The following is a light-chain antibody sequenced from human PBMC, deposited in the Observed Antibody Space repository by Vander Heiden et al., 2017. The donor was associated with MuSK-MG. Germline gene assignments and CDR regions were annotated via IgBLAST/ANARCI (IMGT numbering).Light chain of an antibody. J-gene: IGKJ3*01. CDR2: EAS. CDR3: QHYNSYSPGA. CDR1: QSISGW. V-gene: IGKV1-5*03. Sequence: DIQMTQSPSTLSASVGDRVTITCRATQSISGWLAWYQQKPGKAPRLLIYEASNLESGVPSRFSSSGSGTEFALTISSLQPDDFATYYCQHYNSYSPGAFGPGTTVDFK.